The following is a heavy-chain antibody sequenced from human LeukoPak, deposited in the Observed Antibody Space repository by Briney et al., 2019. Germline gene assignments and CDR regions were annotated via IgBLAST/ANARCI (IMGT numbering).Heavy chain of an antibody. Sequence: SETLSLTCTVSGGSMSSYYWSWIRQPPGKGLEWIGYIYHSGSTNYNPSLKSRVTISVDTAKNQFSLKLSSVTAADTAVYYCARGTSSSYYHPFDYWGQGTLVTVSS. CDR2: IYHSGST. J-gene: IGHJ4*02. V-gene: IGHV4-59*08. CDR1: GGSMSSYY. CDR3: ARGTSSSYYHPFDY. D-gene: IGHD3-22*01.